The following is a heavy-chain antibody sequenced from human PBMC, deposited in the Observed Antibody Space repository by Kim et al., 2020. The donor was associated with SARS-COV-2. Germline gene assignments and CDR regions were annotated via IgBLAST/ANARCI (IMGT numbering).Heavy chain of an antibody. CDR3: ARIEVWEDYDILTGYYYFDY. D-gene: IGHD3-9*01. Sequence: SETLSLTCTVSGGSISSYYWSWIRQPPGKGLEWIGYIYYSGSTNYNPSLKSRVTISVDTSKNQFSLKLSSVTAADTAVYYCARIEVWEDYDILTGYYYFDYWGQGTLVTVSS. CDR2: IYYSGST. V-gene: IGHV4-59*08. CDR1: GGSISSYY. J-gene: IGHJ4*02.